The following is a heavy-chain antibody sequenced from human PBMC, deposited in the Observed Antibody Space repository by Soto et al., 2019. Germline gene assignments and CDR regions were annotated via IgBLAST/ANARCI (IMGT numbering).Heavy chain of an antibody. CDR3: ARGLGYCSGGSCRNWFDP. V-gene: IGHV6-1*01. J-gene: IGHJ5*02. CDR2: TYYRSKWYN. CDR1: GDSVSSNSAA. D-gene: IGHD2-15*01. Sequence: QVQLQQSGPGLVKPSQTLSLTCAISGDSVSSNSAAWNWIRQSPSRGLEWLGRTYYRSKWYNDYAVSVKSRITINPDTSKNQFSLQLNSVTPEYTAVYYCARGLGYCSGGSCRNWFDPWGQGTLVTVSS.